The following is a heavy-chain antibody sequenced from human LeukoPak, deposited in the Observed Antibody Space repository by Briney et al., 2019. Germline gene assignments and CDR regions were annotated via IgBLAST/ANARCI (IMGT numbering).Heavy chain of an antibody. J-gene: IGHJ5*02. CDR1: GFTFSSYS. V-gene: IGHV3-21*01. CDR3: AGASDYDYVWGSYRYYDWFDP. D-gene: IGHD3-16*02. Sequence: PGGSLRLSCAASGFTFSSYSMNWVRQAPGKGLEWVSSISSSSSYIYCADSVKGRFTISRDNAKNSLYLQMNSLRAEDTAVYYCAGASDYDYVWGSYRYYDWFDPWGQGTLVTVSS. CDR2: ISSSSSYI.